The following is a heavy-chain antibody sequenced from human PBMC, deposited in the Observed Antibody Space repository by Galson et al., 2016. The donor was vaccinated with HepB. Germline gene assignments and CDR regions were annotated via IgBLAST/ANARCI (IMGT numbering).Heavy chain of an antibody. CDR2: VGYNGDT. V-gene: IGHV4-59*01. CDR3: SREWSSFEF. D-gene: IGHD2-15*01. CDR1: GGSINNYY. J-gene: IGHJ4*02. Sequence: ETLSLTCTVAGGSINNYYWHWIRQPPGKGLEGVGFVGYNGDTRYNPSLRGRITISLDTPKNQFSLKLNSLTSADTAVYYCSREWSSFEFWGQGILVTVSS.